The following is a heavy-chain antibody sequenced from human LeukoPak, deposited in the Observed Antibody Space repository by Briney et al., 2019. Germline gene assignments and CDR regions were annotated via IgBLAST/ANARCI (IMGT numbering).Heavy chain of an antibody. CDR2: IYYSGST. Sequence: SETLSLTCTVSGGSISSGGYYWSWIRQPPGKGLEWIGYIYYSGSTNYNPSLKSRVTISVDTSKNQFSLKLSSVTAADTAVYYCARAPVRIQLWEDWGQGTLVTVSS. J-gene: IGHJ4*02. CDR1: GGSISSGGYY. D-gene: IGHD5-18*01. V-gene: IGHV4-61*08. CDR3: ARAPVRIQLWED.